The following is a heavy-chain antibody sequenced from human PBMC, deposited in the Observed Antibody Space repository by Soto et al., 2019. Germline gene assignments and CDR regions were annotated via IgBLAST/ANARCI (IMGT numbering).Heavy chain of an antibody. V-gene: IGHV4-30-4*01. CDR1: GGSISSGDYY. J-gene: IGHJ6*02. CDR3: ARSSGTIFGVVIAQYYYFGMDV. Sequence: SETLSLTCTVSGGSISSGDYYWSWIRQPPGKGLEWIGYIHYSGSTYYNPSLKSRVTISVDTSKNQFSLKLSSVTAADTAVYYCARSSGTIFGVVIAQYYYFGMDVWGQGTTVT. CDR2: IHYSGST. D-gene: IGHD3-3*01.